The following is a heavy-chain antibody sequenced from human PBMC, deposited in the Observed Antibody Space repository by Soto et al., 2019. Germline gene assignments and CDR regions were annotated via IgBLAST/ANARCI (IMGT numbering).Heavy chain of an antibody. CDR3: TTERRGDLGLSYYYYGMDV. D-gene: IGHD7-27*01. Sequence: GGSLRLSCAASGFTFSNAWMNWVRQAPGKGLEWVGRIKSKTDGGTTDYAAPVKGRFTISRDDSKNTLYLQMNSLKTEDTAVYYCTTERRGDLGLSYYYYGMDVWGQGTTVTVSS. CDR1: GFTFSNAW. V-gene: IGHV3-15*07. CDR2: IKSKTDGGTT. J-gene: IGHJ6*02.